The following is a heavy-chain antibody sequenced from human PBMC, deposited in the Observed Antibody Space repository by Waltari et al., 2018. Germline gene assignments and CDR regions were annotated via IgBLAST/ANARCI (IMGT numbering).Heavy chain of an antibody. V-gene: IGHV5-51*03. J-gene: IGHJ3*02. CDR2: IYPGDSDT. CDR1: GYSFTSYW. D-gene: IGHD2-21*01. CDR3: ASTSCGGDCYSRGSDAFDI. Sequence: EVQLVQSGAEVKKPGESLKISCKGSGYSFTSYWIGWVRQMPGKGLEGMGIIYPGDSDTRYSPSFQGQVTISADKSISTAYLQWSSLKASDTAMYYCASTSCGGDCYSRGSDAFDIWGQGTMVTVSS.